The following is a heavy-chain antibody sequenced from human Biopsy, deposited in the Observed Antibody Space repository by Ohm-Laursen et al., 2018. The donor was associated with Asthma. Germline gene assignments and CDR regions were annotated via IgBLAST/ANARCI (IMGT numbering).Heavy chain of an antibody. V-gene: IGHV4-59*07. D-gene: IGHD2-21*02. J-gene: IGHJ4*02. Sequence: SDTLSLTCTVSGGSINNFYWSWIRQPPGKGLESIGHVYYSGSTNYNPPLKSRVTISIDASKNQFSLKLTSVTAADTAVYYCARGVDRVTGLLDHFDSWGQGTLVTVPS. CDR1: GGSINNFY. CDR2: VYYSGST. CDR3: ARGVDRVTGLLDHFDS.